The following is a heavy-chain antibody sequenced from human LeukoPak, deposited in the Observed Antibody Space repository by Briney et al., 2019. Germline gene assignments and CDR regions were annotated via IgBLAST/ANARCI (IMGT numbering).Heavy chain of an antibody. CDR1: GYTFTSYG. V-gene: IGHV1-18*01. Sequence: GASVKASCKASGYTFTSYGISWVRQAPGQGLEWMGWISAYNGNTNYAQKLQGRVTMTTDTSTSTAYMELSSLRSEDTAVYYCASCGGDCYYEDRSGDYWGQGTLVTVSS. J-gene: IGHJ4*02. CDR3: ASCGGDCYYEDRSGDY. D-gene: IGHD2-21*02. CDR2: ISAYNGNT.